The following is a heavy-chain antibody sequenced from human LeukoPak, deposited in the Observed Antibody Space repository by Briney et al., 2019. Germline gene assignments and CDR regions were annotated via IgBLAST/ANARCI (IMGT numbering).Heavy chain of an antibody. V-gene: IGHV3-30*02. Sequence: GGSLRLSCAAAGFTFSSHGLQWVRQAPGKGLEWVAFIRYDGGNKYYADSVKGRFTISRDNSKDTLFLQMNSLRPEDTAVYYCAKDQQRFLEWSPSDYWGQGTLVTVSS. J-gene: IGHJ4*02. CDR3: AKDQQRFLEWSPSDY. D-gene: IGHD3-3*01. CDR1: GFTFSSHG. CDR2: IRYDGGNK.